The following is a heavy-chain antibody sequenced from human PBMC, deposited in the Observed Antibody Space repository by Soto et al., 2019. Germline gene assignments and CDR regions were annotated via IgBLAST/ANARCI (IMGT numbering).Heavy chain of an antibody. Sequence: PCLACTVSGGSNSRYYWGWIRQPPGKGLEWIGYIYYSGSTNYNPSLKSRVTISVDTSKNQLSLKLSSVTAADTAVYYCARGAPRPDYWGQGTLVTVSS. J-gene: IGHJ4*02. CDR3: ARGAPRPDY. CDR2: IYYSGST. CDR1: GGSNSRYY. V-gene: IGHV4-59*08.